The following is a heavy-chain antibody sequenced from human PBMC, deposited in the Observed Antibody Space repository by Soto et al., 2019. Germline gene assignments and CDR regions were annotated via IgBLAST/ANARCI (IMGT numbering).Heavy chain of an antibody. CDR2: INHSGNT. CDR3: ANLIVFHSSYYHDY. J-gene: IGHJ4*01. Sequence: PSETLSLTCAVYVLPFSFYYLSWIRQSPGKGLEWIGEINHSGNTNYNPSLKSRVTMLVDTSKNQFSLSLSSVTAADTAVYYCANLIVFHSSYYHDYWGHGTLVT. CDR1: VLPFSFYY. D-gene: IGHD1-26*01. V-gene: IGHV4-34*01.